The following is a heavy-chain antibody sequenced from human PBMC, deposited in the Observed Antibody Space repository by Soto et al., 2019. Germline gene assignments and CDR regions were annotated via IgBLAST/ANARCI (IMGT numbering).Heavy chain of an antibody. Sequence: PGGSLRLSCAASGFTFSSYAMHWVRQAPGKGLEWVAVISYDGSNKYYADSVKGRFTISRDSSKNTLYLQMNSLRAEDTAVYYCAKSYYDFWSGYTDWGQGTLVTVSS. CDR1: GFTFSSYA. CDR2: ISYDGSNK. V-gene: IGHV3-30-3*02. CDR3: AKSYYDFWSGYTD. D-gene: IGHD3-3*01. J-gene: IGHJ4*02.